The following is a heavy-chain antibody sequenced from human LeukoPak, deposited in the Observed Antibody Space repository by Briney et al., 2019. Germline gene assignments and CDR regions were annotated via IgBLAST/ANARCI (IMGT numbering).Heavy chain of an antibody. Sequence: GGSLRLSCAASGFTFSSYAMSWVRQAPGKGLEWVSVISGSGGSTYYADSVKGRFTIPRDNSKNTVHLQMNSLRAEDTAVYYCAKDLCSNYVFYYYGMDVWGQGTTVTVSS. CDR2: ISGSGGST. CDR3: AKDLCSNYVFYYYGMDV. V-gene: IGHV3-23*01. CDR1: GFTFSSYA. D-gene: IGHD4-11*01. J-gene: IGHJ6*02.